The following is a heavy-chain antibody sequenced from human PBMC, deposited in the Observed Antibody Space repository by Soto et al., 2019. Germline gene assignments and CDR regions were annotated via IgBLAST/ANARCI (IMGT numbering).Heavy chain of an antibody. D-gene: IGHD3-3*01. CDR2: TNAGNGNT. Sequence: XXVKVSARASGYTFTRYAMHCVRHAPGQRLEWMGWTNAGNGNTKYSQKFQGRVTITRDTSASTAYMELSSPRSEDTAVYYCARLVGYYAPLDVWGQGTTVTVSS. V-gene: IGHV1-3*01. CDR3: ARLVGYYAPLDV. J-gene: IGHJ6*02. CDR1: GYTFTRYA.